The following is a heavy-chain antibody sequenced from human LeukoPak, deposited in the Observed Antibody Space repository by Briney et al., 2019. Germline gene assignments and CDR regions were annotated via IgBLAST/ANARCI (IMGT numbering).Heavy chain of an antibody. D-gene: IGHD2-15*01. V-gene: IGHV3-23*01. J-gene: IGHJ4*02. CDR2: IGGSGGST. CDR1: GFTFSSYA. Sequence: PGGSLRLSCAASGFTFSSYAMSWVRQAPGKGLEWVSAIGGSGGSTYYADSVKGRFTISRDNSKNTLYLQMNSLRAEDTAIYYCAKEVGVYCSGGSCYAHYWGQGTLVTVSS. CDR3: AKEVGVYCSGGSCYAHY.